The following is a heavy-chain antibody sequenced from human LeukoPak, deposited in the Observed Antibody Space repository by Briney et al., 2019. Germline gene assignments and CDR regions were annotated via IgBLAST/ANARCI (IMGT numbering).Heavy chain of an antibody. V-gene: IGHV1-69*01. CDR1: GGTFSIYA. J-gene: IGHJ6*02. D-gene: IGHD3-3*01. CDR3: ARARQYYDFWSGYSHYYYYGMDV. CDR2: IIPIFGTA. Sequence: GASVKVSCKASGGTFSIYAISWVRQAPGQGLEWMGGIIPIFGTANYAQKFQGRVTITADESTSTAYMELSSLRSEDTAVYYCARARQYYDFWSGYSHYYYYGMDVWGQGTTVTVSS.